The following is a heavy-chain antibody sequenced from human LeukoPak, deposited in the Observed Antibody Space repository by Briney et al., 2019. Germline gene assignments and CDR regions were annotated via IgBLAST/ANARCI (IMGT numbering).Heavy chain of an antibody. CDR2: IRPDANDG. D-gene: IGHD7-27*01. CDR1: GFAFSHYW. J-gene: IGHJ4*02. CDR3: ARADWGSIDY. Sequence: GGSLRLSCAASGFAFSHYWMTWVRQAPGKGLEWVAIIRPDANDGSYVDSVKGRFTISRDNARNSLYLQLNSLRAEDTAVYFCARADWGSIDYWGQGALVTVSS. V-gene: IGHV3-7*01.